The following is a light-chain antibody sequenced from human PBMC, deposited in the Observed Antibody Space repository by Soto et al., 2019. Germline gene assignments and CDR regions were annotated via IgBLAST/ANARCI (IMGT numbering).Light chain of an antibody. Sequence: DIQMTQSPSSLSASVGDRVTITCRASQSISSYLNWYQQKPGKAPKLLIYAASSLQSGVPSRFSGSGSGTDLPLTMSNGQPEVFETYCCQQLYGPGRSLGRGTRLEIK. CDR1: QSISSY. J-gene: IGKJ2*01. CDR2: AAS. CDR3: QQLYGPGRS. V-gene: IGKV1-39*01.